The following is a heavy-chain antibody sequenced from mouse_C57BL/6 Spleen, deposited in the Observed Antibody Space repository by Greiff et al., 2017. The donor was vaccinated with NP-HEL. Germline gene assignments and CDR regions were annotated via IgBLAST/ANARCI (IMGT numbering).Heavy chain of an antibody. V-gene: IGHV5-4*01. CDR2: ISDGGSYT. CDR1: GFPFSSYA. D-gene: IGHD2-1*01. Sequence: EVHLVESGGGLVKPGGSLKLSCAASGFPFSSYAMSWVRQTPEKRLEWVATISDGGSYTYYPDNVKGRFTISRDNAKNNLYLQMSHLKSEDTAMYYCARDGRYYGNPYWGQGTTLTVSS. J-gene: IGHJ2*01. CDR3: ARDGRYYGNPY.